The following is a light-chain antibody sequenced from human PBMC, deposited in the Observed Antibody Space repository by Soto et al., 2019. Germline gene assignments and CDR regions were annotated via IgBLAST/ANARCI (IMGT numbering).Light chain of an antibody. J-gene: IGKJ1*01. Sequence: EIVLTQSPGTLSLSPGEGATLSCRASQSINSFLAWYQQRRGQAPRVLIHGASNRATGIPDRFSGSGSGTDFTLTISRLEPEDFAVYYCQQYGGSPRTFGQGTKVDIK. CDR3: QQYGGSPRT. CDR2: GAS. V-gene: IGKV3-20*01. CDR1: QSINSF.